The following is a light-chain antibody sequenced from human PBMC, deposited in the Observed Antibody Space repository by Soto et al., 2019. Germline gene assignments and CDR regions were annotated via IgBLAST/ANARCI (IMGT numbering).Light chain of an antibody. CDR1: QSVSNN. CDR3: QQYNNWPLT. CDR2: GAS. Sequence: ESVLTQSPVTLSLSPGRRSTLSCMASQSVSNNYLAWYQQKPGQAPRLLIYGASSRATGIPDRFSGSGSGTDFTLTISSLQSEDCAIYYCQQYNNWPLTFGGGSKVDIK. V-gene: IGKV3D-15*01. J-gene: IGKJ4*01.